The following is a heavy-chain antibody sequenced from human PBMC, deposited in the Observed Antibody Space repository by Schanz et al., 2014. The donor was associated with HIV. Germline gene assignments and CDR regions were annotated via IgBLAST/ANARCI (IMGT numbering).Heavy chain of an antibody. CDR1: GGIFSRYA. J-gene: IGHJ4*02. CDR2: IIPIFGTA. D-gene: IGHD2-15*01. V-gene: IGHV1-69*01. CDR3: ARGRFCSGGSCYHDY. Sequence: QVQLEQSGAEVKSPGSSVKVSCKASGGIFSRYAFTWVRQAPGQGLEWMGGIIPIFGTANYAQKFQGRVTITADESTSTVYMELSSLRSEDTAVYYCARGRFCSGGSCYHDYWGQGTLVTVSS.